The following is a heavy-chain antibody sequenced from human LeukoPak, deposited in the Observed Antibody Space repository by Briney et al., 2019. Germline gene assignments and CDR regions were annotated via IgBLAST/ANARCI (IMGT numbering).Heavy chain of an antibody. J-gene: IGHJ4*02. CDR2: ISSNGDST. CDR3: VKRVCSTTSCSAPFAY. V-gene: IGHV3-64D*06. Sequence: GGSLRFSCSASGFAFSSYAMHWVRQAPGKGLEYVSAISSNGDSTYYADSVKGRFTISRDNSKNTLYLQMSSLRAEDTAVYYCVKRVCSTTSCSAPFAYWGQGTLVTVSS. CDR1: GFAFSSYA. D-gene: IGHD2-2*01.